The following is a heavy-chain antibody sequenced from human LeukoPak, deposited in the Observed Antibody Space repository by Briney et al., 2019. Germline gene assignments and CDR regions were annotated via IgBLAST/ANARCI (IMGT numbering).Heavy chain of an antibody. D-gene: IGHD2-8*01. CDR3: AREARGTRAAFDV. J-gene: IGHJ3*01. Sequence: GGSLRLSCAASGFTFSSYWMSWVRQAPGKGLKWAANIKEDGTHKYYVGSVRGRFTISRDNAKNSLYLQMNSLRAEDTAIYYCAREARGTRAAFDVWGQGTMVTVFS. CDR1: GFTFSSYW. V-gene: IGHV3-7*01. CDR2: IKEDGTHK.